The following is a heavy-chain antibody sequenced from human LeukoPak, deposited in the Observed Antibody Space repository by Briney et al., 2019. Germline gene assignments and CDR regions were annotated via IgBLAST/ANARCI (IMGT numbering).Heavy chain of an antibody. V-gene: IGHV3-48*03. CDR3: ARAKPKNMVRGLIMRRESRYYFDY. CDR1: GFTFRSYE. CDR2: ISSSGSTI. Sequence: GGSLRLSCAASGFTFRSYEMNWVRQAPGKGLEWVSYISSSGSTIVYADSVKGRFTISRDNAKNSLYLQMNSLRAEDTAVYYCARAKPKNMVRGLIMRRESRYYFDYWGQGTLVTVSS. D-gene: IGHD3-10*01. J-gene: IGHJ4*02.